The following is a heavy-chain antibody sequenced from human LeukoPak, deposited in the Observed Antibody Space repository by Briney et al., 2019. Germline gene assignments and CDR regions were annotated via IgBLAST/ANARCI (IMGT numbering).Heavy chain of an antibody. V-gene: IGHV3-9*01. D-gene: IGHD2-15*01. CDR1: GFTFDDYA. J-gene: IGHJ6*02. CDR3: ARIMTNHYYYYGMDV. CDR2: ISWNSGSI. Sequence: GGSLRLSCAASGFTFDDYAMHWVRQAPGKGLEWVSGISWNSGSIGYADSVKGRFTISRDNAKNSLYLQMNSLRAEDTAVYYCARIMTNHYYYYGMDVWGQGTTVTVSS.